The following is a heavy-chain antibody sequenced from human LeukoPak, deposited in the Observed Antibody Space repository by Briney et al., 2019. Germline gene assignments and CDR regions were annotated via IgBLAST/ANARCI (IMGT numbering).Heavy chain of an antibody. CDR2: IYTSGST. J-gene: IGHJ4*02. D-gene: IGHD1-7*01. CDR1: GGSISSGAYY. V-gene: IGHV4-61*09. Sequence: SQTLSLTCTVSGGSISSGAYYWSWIRQPAGKGLEWIGHIYTSGSTNYNPSLNSRVTISVDRSKSQFSLKLTSVTAADTAVYYCARERWELAELDYWGQGTLVTVSS. CDR3: ARERWELAELDY.